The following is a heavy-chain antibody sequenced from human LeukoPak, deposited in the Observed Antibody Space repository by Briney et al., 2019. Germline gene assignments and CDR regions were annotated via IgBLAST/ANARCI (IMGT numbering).Heavy chain of an antibody. CDR3: AGSLGYCTSNFCYLKY. CDR2: ISAQHGQT. V-gene: IGHV1-18*01. CDR1: GYRENFYG. D-gene: IGHD2-2*01. Sequence: WASVKVSCKTSGYRENFYGITWVRQVAGQGLEWMGWISAQHGQTEYAPNSQDRVTMTTDTYTNTAYMELRSLRSDDTAVYYCAGSLGYCTSNFCYLKYWGQGTLVTVSS. J-gene: IGHJ4*02.